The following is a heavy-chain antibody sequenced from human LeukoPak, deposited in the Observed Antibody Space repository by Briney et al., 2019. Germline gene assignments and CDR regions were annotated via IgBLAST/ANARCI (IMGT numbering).Heavy chain of an antibody. CDR3: ARDSVYCSSTSCYTGAAPSFFDY. D-gene: IGHD2-2*02. V-gene: IGHV3-21*01. J-gene: IGHJ4*02. CDR1: GFTFSSYS. CDR2: ISSSSSYI. Sequence: GSLRLSCAASGFTFSSYSMNWVRQAPGKGLEWVSSISSSSSYIYYADSVKGRFTISRDNAKNSLYLQMNSLRAEDTAVHYCARDSVYCSSTSCYTGAAPSFFDYWGQGTLVTVSS.